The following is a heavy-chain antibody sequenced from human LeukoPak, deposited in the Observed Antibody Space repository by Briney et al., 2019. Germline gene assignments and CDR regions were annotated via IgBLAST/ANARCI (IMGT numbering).Heavy chain of an antibody. CDR2: ISYDGSNK. J-gene: IGHJ4*02. Sequence: PGGSLRLSCAASGFTFSSYAMHWVRQAPGKGLEWGAVISYDGSNKYYADSVKGRFTISRDNSKNTLYLQMNSLRAEDTAVYYCAREYTIFGVVIVAPFFDYWGQGTLVTVSS. D-gene: IGHD3-3*01. V-gene: IGHV3-30-3*01. CDR3: AREYTIFGVVIVAPFFDY. CDR1: GFTFSSYA.